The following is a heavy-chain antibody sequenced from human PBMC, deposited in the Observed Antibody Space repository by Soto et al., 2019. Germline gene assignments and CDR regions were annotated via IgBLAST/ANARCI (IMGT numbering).Heavy chain of an antibody. V-gene: IGHV1-46*01. J-gene: IGHJ6*02. CDR2: INPSGGST. CDR1: GYTFTSYY. Sequence: ASVKVSCKASGYTFTSYYMHWVRQAPGQGLEWVGIINPSGGSTSYAQKFQGRVTMTRDTSTSTVYMELSSLRSEDTAVYYCARAMTTIHYGMDVWGQGTTVTVSS. D-gene: IGHD4-4*01. CDR3: ARAMTTIHYGMDV.